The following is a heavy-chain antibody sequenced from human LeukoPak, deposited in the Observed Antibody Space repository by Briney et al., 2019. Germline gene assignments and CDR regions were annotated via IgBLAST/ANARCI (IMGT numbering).Heavy chain of an antibody. CDR1: GGSFSGYY. Sequence: SETLSLTCAVYGGSFSGYYWSWIRQPPGKGLEWIGEINHSGSTNYNPSLKSRVTISVDTSKNQFSLKLSSVTAADTAVYYCARHPSSDYYDSSGYYYFDYWGQGTLVTVSS. CDR2: INHSGST. V-gene: IGHV4-34*01. CDR3: ARHPSSDYYDSSGYYYFDY. J-gene: IGHJ4*02. D-gene: IGHD3-22*01.